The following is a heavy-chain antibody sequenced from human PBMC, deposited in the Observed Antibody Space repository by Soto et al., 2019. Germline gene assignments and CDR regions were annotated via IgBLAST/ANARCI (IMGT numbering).Heavy chain of an antibody. J-gene: IGHJ4*02. CDR1: GGSISSGGYY. D-gene: IGHD6-19*01. V-gene: IGHV4-31*01. CDR3: ASQASGWYPDY. CDR2: IFDSGTT. Sequence: QVQLQESGPGLVKPSQTLSLTCTVSGGSISSGGYYWSWLRQHPGKGLEWIGYIFDSGTTYYNPSLNSPVTISVDPSKRQFSRRLTSVTATDPAVYYCASQASGWYPDYWGQGTLVTVSS.